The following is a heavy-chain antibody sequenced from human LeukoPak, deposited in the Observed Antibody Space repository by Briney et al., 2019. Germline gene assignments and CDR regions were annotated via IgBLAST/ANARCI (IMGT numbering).Heavy chain of an antibody. J-gene: IGHJ4*02. CDR2: ISAYNGNT. CDR3: ARDEYRIIAAAGTNFDY. Sequence: ASVKVSCKASGYTFTSYGISWVRQAPGQGLEWMGWISAYNGNTNYAQKLQGRVTMTTDTSTSTAYMELRSLRSDDTAVYYCARDEYRIIAAAGTNFDYWGQGTLVTVSS. CDR1: GYTFTSYG. D-gene: IGHD6-13*01. V-gene: IGHV1-18*01.